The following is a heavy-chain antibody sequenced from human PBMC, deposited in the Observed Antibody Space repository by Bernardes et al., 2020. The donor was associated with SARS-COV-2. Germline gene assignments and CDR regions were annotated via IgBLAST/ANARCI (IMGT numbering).Heavy chain of an antibody. Sequence: GGSLRLSCAASGFTFSSFSMNWVRQAPGKGLEWVSTISCSARLIYYTDSVRGRFTTSRDNTRKSVFLQMESLRAEDTAVYYCARDVGGTDWRFGFDVWGPGTMVHVSS. CDR1: GFTFSSFS. J-gene: IGHJ3*01. V-gene: IGHV3-21*01. D-gene: IGHD3-9*01. CDR2: ISCSARLI. CDR3: ARDVGGTDWRFGFDV.